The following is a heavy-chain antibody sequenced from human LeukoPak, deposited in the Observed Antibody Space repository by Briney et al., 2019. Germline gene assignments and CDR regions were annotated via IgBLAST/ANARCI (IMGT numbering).Heavy chain of an antibody. Sequence: GGSLRLSCAASGFTFSAYPMSWVRQAPGKSLEWVSSISDTGMNTYYADSVKGRFTISRDNSKLTTYLQMNALRAEDTALYSCAKVLGNLYHDYWGQGTLVTVPS. V-gene: IGHV3-23*01. CDR1: GFTFSAYP. D-gene: IGHD4-23*01. CDR2: ISDTGMNT. CDR3: AKVLGNLYHDY. J-gene: IGHJ4*02.